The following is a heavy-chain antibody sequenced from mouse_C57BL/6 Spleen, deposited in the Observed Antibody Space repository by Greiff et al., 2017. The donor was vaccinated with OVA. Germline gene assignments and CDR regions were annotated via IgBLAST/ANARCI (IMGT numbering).Heavy chain of an antibody. CDR2: INPNNGGT. Sequence: VQLQQSGPELVKPGASVKIPCKASGYTFTDYNMDWVKQSHGKSLEWIGDINPNNGGTIYNQKFKGKATLTVDKSSSTAYMELRSLTSEDTAVYYCARLGYYGSSWGFAYWGQGTLVTVSA. D-gene: IGHD1-1*01. CDR3: ARLGYYGSSWGFAY. J-gene: IGHJ3*01. V-gene: IGHV1-18*01. CDR1: GYTFTDYN.